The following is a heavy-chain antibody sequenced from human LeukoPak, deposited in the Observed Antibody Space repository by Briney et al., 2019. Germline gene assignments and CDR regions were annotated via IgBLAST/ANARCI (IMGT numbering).Heavy chain of an antibody. J-gene: IGHJ4*02. D-gene: IGHD5-12*01. Sequence: GGSLRLSCAASGFTFNRYWMSWVRQAPGKELQWVANIKQDGSAKYYVDSVKGRFTISRDNAKNSLYLQMNSLRAEDTAVYYCARVEASGHDYGAFGYWGQGTLVTVSS. CDR1: GFTFNRYW. CDR2: IKQDGSAK. V-gene: IGHV3-7*01. CDR3: ARVEASGHDYGAFGY.